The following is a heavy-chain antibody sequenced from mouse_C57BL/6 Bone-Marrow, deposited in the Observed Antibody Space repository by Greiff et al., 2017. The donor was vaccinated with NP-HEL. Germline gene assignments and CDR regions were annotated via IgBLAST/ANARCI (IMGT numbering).Heavy chain of an antibody. CDR1: GFTFSSYG. Sequence: EVHLVESGGDLVKPGGSLKLSCAASGFTFSSYGMSWVRQTPDKRLEWVANISSGGSYTYYPDRVKGRFTISRDNAKNTLYLQMSSLKSEDTAMYCCAWGSTTVVAWDDWREGSTLTVCS. V-gene: IGHV5-6*01. CDR2: ISSGGSYT. J-gene: IGHJ2*01. CDR3: AWGSTTVVAWDD. D-gene: IGHD1-1*01.